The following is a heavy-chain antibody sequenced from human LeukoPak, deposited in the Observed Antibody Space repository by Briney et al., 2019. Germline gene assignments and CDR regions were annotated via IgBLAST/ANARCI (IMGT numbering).Heavy chain of an antibody. J-gene: IGHJ4*02. Sequence: ASVKVSCKASGYTFTSYDISWVRQAPGQGLEWMGWISAYNGNTNYAQKLQGRVTMTTDTSTSTAYMELRSLRSDDTAVYYCARDLPIAAAGTRRRVDYWGQGTLVTVSS. CDR2: ISAYNGNT. CDR1: GYTFTSYD. V-gene: IGHV1-18*01. D-gene: IGHD6-13*01. CDR3: ARDLPIAAAGTRRRVDY.